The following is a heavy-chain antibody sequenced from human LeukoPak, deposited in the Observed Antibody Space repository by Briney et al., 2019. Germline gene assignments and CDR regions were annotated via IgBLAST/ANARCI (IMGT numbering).Heavy chain of an antibody. CDR3: ARVSSQQLK. J-gene: IGHJ4*02. D-gene: IGHD6-13*01. CDR2: ISSSGSTI. CDR1: GFTFSDYY. Sequence: GGSLRLSCAASGFTFSDYYMSWIRQAPGKGLKWISYISSSGSTIFQADSMKGRFTISRDNAKNSLYLQMNNLRVEDTAVYYCARVSSQQLKWGQGTLVTVSS. V-gene: IGHV3-11*01.